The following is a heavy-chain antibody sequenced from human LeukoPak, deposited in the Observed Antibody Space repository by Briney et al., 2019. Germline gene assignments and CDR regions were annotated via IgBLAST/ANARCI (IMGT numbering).Heavy chain of an antibody. D-gene: IGHD6-13*01. CDR2: ISGSGGST. V-gene: IGHV3-23*01. CDR1: GFTFSSYA. J-gene: IGHJ5*02. Sequence: GGSLRLSCAASGFTFSSYAMSWVRQAPGKGLEWVSAISGSGGSTYYADSVKGPFTISRDNSKNTLYLQMNSLRAEDTAVYYCASSYSSSWYAWCDPWGQGTLVTVSS. CDR3: ASSYSSSWYAWCDP.